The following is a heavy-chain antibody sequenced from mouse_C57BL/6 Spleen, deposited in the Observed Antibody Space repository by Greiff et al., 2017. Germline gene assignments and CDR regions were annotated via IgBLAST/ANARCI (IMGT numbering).Heavy chain of an antibody. Sequence: EVQLVESGGGLVQPGGSLKLSCAASGFTFSDYYMYWVRQTPEKRLEWVAYISNGGGSTYYPDTVKGRFTISRDNAKNTLYLQMSRLKSEDTAMYYCARQGYYGVATGFADWGKGTLVTVSA. CDR2: ISNGGGST. J-gene: IGHJ3*01. CDR3: ARQGYYGVATGFAD. CDR1: GFTFSDYY. V-gene: IGHV5-12*01. D-gene: IGHD1-1*01.